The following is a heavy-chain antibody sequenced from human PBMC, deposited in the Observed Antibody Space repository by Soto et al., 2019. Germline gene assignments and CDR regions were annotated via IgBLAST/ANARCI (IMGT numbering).Heavy chain of an antibody. J-gene: IGHJ4*02. CDR3: AGSILGVFGVALQTGFDY. CDR2: IYYSGST. Sequence: SETLSLTCTVSGGSISSGGYYWSWIRQHPGKGLEWIGYIYYSGSTYYNPSLKSRVTISVDTSKNQFSLKLSSVTAADTAVYYCAGSILGVFGVALQTGFDYWGQGTLVTVSS. CDR1: GGSISSGGYY. D-gene: IGHD3-3*01. V-gene: IGHV4-31*03.